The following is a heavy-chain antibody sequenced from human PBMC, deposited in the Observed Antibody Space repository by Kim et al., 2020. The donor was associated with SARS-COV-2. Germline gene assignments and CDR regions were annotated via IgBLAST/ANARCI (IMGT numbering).Heavy chain of an antibody. J-gene: IGHJ4*02. CDR2: INHSGST. V-gene: IGHV4-34*01. CDR3: ARAGEQQLVIFDY. D-gene: IGHD6-13*01. Sequence: SETLSLTCAVYGGSFSGYYWSWIRQPPGKGLEWIGEINHSGSTNYNPSLKSRVTISVDTSKNQFSLKLSSVTAADTAVYYCARAGEQQLVIFDYWGQGTL. CDR1: GGSFSGYY.